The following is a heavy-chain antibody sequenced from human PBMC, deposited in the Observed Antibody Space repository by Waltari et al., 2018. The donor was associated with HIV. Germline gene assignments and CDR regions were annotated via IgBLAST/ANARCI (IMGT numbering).Heavy chain of an antibody. Sequence: EVQLVESGGGLVQPGGSLRLSCAASGFTFSSYWMSWVRQAPGKGLGWGANKKQDGSGKNYGGSGKGRITIPRDNAKNSLDLQMNRLRAEDTAVCYCARGGGAFDIWGQGTMVTVSS. CDR2: KKQDGSGK. D-gene: IGHD3-16*01. J-gene: IGHJ3*02. V-gene: IGHV3-7*01. CDR3: ARGGGAFDI. CDR1: GFTFSSYW.